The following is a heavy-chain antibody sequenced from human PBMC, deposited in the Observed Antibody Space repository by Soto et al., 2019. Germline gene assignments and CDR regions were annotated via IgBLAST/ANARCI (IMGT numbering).Heavy chain of an antibody. D-gene: IGHD2-15*01. CDR1: GGSGVSTYG. J-gene: IGHJ4*02. CDR3: ATLPPRIVVEMPPSPL. V-gene: IGHV4-4*02. CDR2: IYHSGTA. Sequence: LETLSVRYGVAGGSGVSTYGWTWVRQAPGKGLEWLGEIYHSGTANYNPSLKSRATISVDKSNNQFSLKLTSVTAADTAVYYCATLPPRIVVEMPPSPLWGQGTPVSVSS.